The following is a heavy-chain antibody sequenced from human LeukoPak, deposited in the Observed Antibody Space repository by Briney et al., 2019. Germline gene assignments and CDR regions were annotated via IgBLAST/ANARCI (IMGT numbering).Heavy chain of an antibody. V-gene: IGHV3-30*02. CDR1: GFTFSSYG. J-gene: IGHJ5*02. D-gene: IGHD1-7*01. CDR3: AKDMWLELLSRVVGPGWFDP. Sequence: GGSLRLSCAASGFTFSSYGMHWVRQAPGKGLEWVAFIRYDGSNKYYADSVKGRFTISRDNSKNTLYLQMNSLRAENTAVYYCAKDMWLELLSRVVGPGWFDPWGQGTLVTVSS. CDR2: IRYDGSNK.